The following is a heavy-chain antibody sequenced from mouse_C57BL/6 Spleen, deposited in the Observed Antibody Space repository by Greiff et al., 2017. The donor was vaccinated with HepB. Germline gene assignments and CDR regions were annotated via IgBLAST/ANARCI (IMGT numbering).Heavy chain of an antibody. CDR2: IRNKANNHAT. V-gene: IGHV6-6*01. Sequence: VQLKESGGGLVQPGGSMKLSCAASGFTFSDAWMDWVRQSPEKGLEWVAEIRNKANNHATYYAESVKGRFTISRDDSKSSVYLQMNSLRAEDTGIYYWTRPGGGYYGGGYFDVWGTGTTVTVSS. CDR1: GFTFSDAW. CDR3: TRPGGGYYGGGYFDV. D-gene: IGHD1-2*01. J-gene: IGHJ1*03.